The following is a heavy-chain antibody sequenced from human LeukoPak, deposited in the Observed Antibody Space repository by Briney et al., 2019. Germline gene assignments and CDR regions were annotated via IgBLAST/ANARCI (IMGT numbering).Heavy chain of an antibody. D-gene: IGHD3-22*01. Sequence: PGGSLRLSCAASGFTFSSYAMHWVRRAPGKGLEYVSAISSNGGSTYYANSVKGRFTISRDNSKNTLYLQMGSLRAEDMAVYYCARGRYSSGYYDYWGQGTLVTVSS. CDR3: ARGRYSSGYYDY. V-gene: IGHV3-64*01. J-gene: IGHJ4*02. CDR1: GFTFSSYA. CDR2: ISSNGGST.